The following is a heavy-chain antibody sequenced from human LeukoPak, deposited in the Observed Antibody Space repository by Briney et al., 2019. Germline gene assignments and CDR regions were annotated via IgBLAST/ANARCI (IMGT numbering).Heavy chain of an antibody. J-gene: IGHJ4*02. CDR3: AKIFPIEYSSSWTPQDY. Sequence: PGGSLRLSCAASGFTFSSYGMHWVRQAPGKGLEWVAFIRYDGSNKYYADSVKSRFTISRDNSKNTLYLQMNSLRAEDTAVYYCAKIFPIEYSSSWTPQDYWGQGTLVTVSS. CDR2: IRYDGSNK. V-gene: IGHV3-30*02. D-gene: IGHD6-13*01. CDR1: GFTFSSYG.